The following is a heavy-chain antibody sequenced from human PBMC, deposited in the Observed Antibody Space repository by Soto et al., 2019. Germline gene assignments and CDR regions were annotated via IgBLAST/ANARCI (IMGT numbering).Heavy chain of an antibody. CDR1: GGSVSSGSYY. V-gene: IGHV4-61*01. CDR3: ARVAGELLWFGELLDSWFDP. CDR2: IYYSGST. D-gene: IGHD3-10*01. Sequence: PSETLSLTCTVSGGSVSSGSYYWSWIRQPPGKGLEWTGYIYYSGSTNYNPSLKSRVTISVDTSKNQFSLKLSSVTAADTAVYYCARVAGELLWFGELLDSWFDPWGQGTLVTVSS. J-gene: IGHJ5*02.